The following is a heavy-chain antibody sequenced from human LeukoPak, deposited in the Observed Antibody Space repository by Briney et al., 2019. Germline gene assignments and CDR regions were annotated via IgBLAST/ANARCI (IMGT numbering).Heavy chain of an antibody. V-gene: IGHV4-34*01. CDR3: ARVGTLFYDILTGYRRFNWFDP. Sequence: SETLSLTCAVYGGSFSGYYWSWIRQPPGKGLEWIGEINHSGSTNYNPSLKSRVTISVDTSKNQFSLKLSSVTAADTAVYYCARVGTLFYDILTGYRRFNWFDPWGQGTLVTVSS. CDR2: INHSGST. CDR1: GGSFSGYY. D-gene: IGHD3-9*01. J-gene: IGHJ5*02.